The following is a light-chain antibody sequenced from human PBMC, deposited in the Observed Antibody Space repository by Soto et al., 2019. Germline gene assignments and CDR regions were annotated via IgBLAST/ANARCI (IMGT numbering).Light chain of an antibody. CDR1: QGISSY. V-gene: IGKV1-8*01. J-gene: IGKJ4*01. CDR3: QQYYSYSLT. Sequence: AIRMTQSPSSLSASTGDRVTITCRASQGISSYLAWYQQKPGKAPKLLIYAASTLQSGVPSRFSGSGSGTDFTLTISCLQPEDFATYYCQQYYSYSLTFGGGTKVEIK. CDR2: AAS.